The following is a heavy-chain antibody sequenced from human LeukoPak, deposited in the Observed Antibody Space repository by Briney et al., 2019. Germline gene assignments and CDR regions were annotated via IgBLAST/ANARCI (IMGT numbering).Heavy chain of an antibody. CDR3: AKDLLTAMALGGYFDY. J-gene: IGHJ4*02. D-gene: IGHD5-18*01. CDR1: GFTFSTYN. Sequence: GGSLRLSCTASGFTFSTYNMNWVRQAPGKGLEWVPYISGSSSTIYYADSVRGRFTISRDNAKNTLYLQMNSLRAEDTAVYYCAKDLLTAMALGGYFDYWGQGTLVTVSS. CDR2: ISGSSSTI. V-gene: IGHV3-48*04.